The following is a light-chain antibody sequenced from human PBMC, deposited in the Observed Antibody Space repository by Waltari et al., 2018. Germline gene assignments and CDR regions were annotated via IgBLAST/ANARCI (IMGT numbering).Light chain of an antibody. Sequence: DIVMTQSPESLAVSLGERVTITCKSSESVLYSPNNKNHLAWYQQKPGQPPKLLLYWASTRESGVPDRFSGSGSETDFTLTVTSLQAEDVAVYYCQQYYSTPLTFGGGTKVEI. CDR1: ESVLYSPNNKNH. CDR2: WAS. V-gene: IGKV4-1*01. CDR3: QQYYSTPLT. J-gene: IGKJ4*01.